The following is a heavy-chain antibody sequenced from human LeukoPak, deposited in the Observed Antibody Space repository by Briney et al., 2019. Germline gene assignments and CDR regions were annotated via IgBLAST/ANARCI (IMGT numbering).Heavy chain of an antibody. CDR2: MLDTVTT. CDR3: ATIKRGNIYGYFDF. CDR1: GGSMNSHY. Sequence: SETLSLTCTVSGGSMNSHYWSWIRQPPGKGLEWVGYMLDTVTTKDNPSLKSRFTLSADTSKNQFSLRLTSVTAADTAVYYCATIKRGNIYGYFDFWGQGILVTVSS. D-gene: IGHD5-18*01. J-gene: IGHJ4*02. V-gene: IGHV4-59*11.